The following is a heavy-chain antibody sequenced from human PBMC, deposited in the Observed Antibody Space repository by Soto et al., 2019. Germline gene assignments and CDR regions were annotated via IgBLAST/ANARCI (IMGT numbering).Heavy chain of an antibody. D-gene: IGHD6-13*01. V-gene: IGHV3-30-3*01. Sequence: GGSLRLSXAASGFTFSSYAMHWVRQAPGKGLEWVAVISYDGSNKYYADSVKGRFTISRDNSKNTLYLQMNSLRAEDTAVYYCARGVRAAAGLPLDYWGQGTLVTVSS. CDR2: ISYDGSNK. J-gene: IGHJ4*02. CDR3: ARGVRAAAGLPLDY. CDR1: GFTFSSYA.